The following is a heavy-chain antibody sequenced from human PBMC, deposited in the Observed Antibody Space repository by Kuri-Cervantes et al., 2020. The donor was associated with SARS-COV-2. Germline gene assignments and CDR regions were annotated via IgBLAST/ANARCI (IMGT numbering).Heavy chain of an antibody. CDR2: IYHSGST. J-gene: IGHJ4*02. D-gene: IGHD5-18*01. V-gene: IGHV4-30-2*01. Sequence: SETLSLTCTVSGGSISSGGYYWSWIRQPPGKGLEWIGYIYHSGSTYYNPSLKSRVTISVDRSKNQFSLKLSSVTAADTAVYYYARVGYSSGRHDYWGQGTLVTVSS. CDR1: GGSISSGGYY. CDR3: ARVGYSSGRHDY.